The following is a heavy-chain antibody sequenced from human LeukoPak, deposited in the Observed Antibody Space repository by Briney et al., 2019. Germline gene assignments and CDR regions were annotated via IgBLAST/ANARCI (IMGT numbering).Heavy chain of an antibody. CDR2: ISSGSDHI. CDR1: GFTFSSHS. V-gene: IGHV3-21*01. J-gene: IGHJ4*02. D-gene: IGHD6-25*01. CDR3: AREGTQATEAAIDY. Sequence: GGSLRLSCVASGFTFSSHSMNWVRQAPGKGLEWVASISSGSDHIYYADSVKGRFTISRDNAKNTLHLQMGSLRAEDTAVYYCAREGTQATEAAIDYWGQGTLVTVSS.